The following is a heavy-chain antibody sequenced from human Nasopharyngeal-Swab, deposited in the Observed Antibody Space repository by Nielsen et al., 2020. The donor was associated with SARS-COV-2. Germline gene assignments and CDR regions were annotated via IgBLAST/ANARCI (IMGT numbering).Heavy chain of an antibody. V-gene: IGHV1-46*01. J-gene: IGHJ4*02. CDR2: INPSGGST. D-gene: IGHD3-9*01. CDR1: GYTFTSYY. CDR3: AGRLTGYYPLDY. Sequence: ASVKVSCKASGYTFTSYYMHWVRQAPGQGLEWMGIINPSGGSTSYAQKFQGRVTMTRDTSTSTVYMELSSLRSEDTALYYCAGRLTGYYPLDYWGQGTLVTVSS.